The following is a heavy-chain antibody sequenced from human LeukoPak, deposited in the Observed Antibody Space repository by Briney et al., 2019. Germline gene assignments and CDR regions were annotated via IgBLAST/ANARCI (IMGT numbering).Heavy chain of an antibody. Sequence: ASVKVSCKASGYTFTGYYMHWVRLAPGQGLEWMEWINPNSGGTNYAQKFQGRVTMTRDTSISTAYMELSRLRSDDTAVYYCAREMVRGVIITETWFDPWGQGTLVTVSS. D-gene: IGHD3-10*01. J-gene: IGHJ5*02. CDR3: AREMVRGVIITETWFDP. CDR1: GYTFTGYY. V-gene: IGHV1-2*02. CDR2: INPNSGGT.